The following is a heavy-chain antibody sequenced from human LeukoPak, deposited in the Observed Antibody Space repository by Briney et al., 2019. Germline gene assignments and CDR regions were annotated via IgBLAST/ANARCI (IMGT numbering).Heavy chain of an antibody. CDR1: GYTFTSYG. CDR3: ARDEGFLETPSGFDI. J-gene: IGHJ3*02. D-gene: IGHD3-3*01. Sequence: ASVKVSCKASGYTFTSYGISWVRQAPGQGLEWMGWISAYNGNTNYAQKLQGRVTMTTDTSTSTAYMELRSLRSDDTAVYYCARDEGFLETPSGFDIWGQGTMVTVSS. CDR2: ISAYNGNT. V-gene: IGHV1-18*01.